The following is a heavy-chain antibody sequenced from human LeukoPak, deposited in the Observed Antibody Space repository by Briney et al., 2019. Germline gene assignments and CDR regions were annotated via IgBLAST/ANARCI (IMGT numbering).Heavy chain of an antibody. V-gene: IGHV4-34*01. J-gene: IGHJ6*02. Sequence: SETLSLTCAVYGGSFSGYYWSWIRQPPGKGPEWIGEINHSGSTNYNPSLKSRVTISVDTSKNQFSLKLSSVTAADTAVYYCAYHGRYCSSTSCYGMDVWGQGTTVTVSS. D-gene: IGHD2-2*01. CDR2: INHSGST. CDR3: AYHGRYCSSTSCYGMDV. CDR1: GGSFSGYY.